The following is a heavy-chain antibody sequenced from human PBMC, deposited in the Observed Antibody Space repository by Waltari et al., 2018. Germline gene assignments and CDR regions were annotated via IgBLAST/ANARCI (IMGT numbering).Heavy chain of an antibody. CDR3: ARVGAVAGNLGYCFDY. D-gene: IGHD6-19*01. CDR2: INHSGST. J-gene: IGHJ4*02. CDR1: GGSFSGYY. Sequence: QVQLQQWGAGLLKPSETLSLTCAVYGGSFSGYYWSWIRQPPGKGLEWIGEINHSGSTNYNPSLKSRVTISVDTSKNQFSLKLSSVTAADTAVYYCARVGAVAGNLGYCFDYWGQGTLVTVSS. V-gene: IGHV4-34*01.